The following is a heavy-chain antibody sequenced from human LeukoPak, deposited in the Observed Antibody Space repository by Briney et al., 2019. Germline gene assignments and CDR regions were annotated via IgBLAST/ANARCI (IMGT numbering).Heavy chain of an antibody. Sequence: PSETLSLTCTASGGSISSYYWSWIRQPPGKGLEWIGHIYYSGSTNYNPSLKSRVTISVDTSKNQFSLKLSSVTAADTAVYYCAASPLGYCSGGSCLLVHWGQGTLVTVSS. CDR3: AASPLGYCSGGSCLLVH. CDR1: GGSISSYY. J-gene: IGHJ1*01. D-gene: IGHD2-15*01. CDR2: IYYSGST. V-gene: IGHV4-59*01.